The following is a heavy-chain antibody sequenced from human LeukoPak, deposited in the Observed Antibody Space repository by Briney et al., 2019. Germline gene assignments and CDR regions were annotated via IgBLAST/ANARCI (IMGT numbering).Heavy chain of an antibody. D-gene: IGHD3-22*01. CDR1: GGSISSGDYY. CDR2: IYYSGST. Sequence: PSETLSLTCTVSGGSISSGDYYWSCIRQPPGKGLEWIGYIYYSGSTNYNPSLKSRVTMSVDTSKNQFSLKLSSVTAADTAVYYCATQTFYDSSGYYYFGFDYWGQGTLVTVSS. V-gene: IGHV4-61*08. J-gene: IGHJ4*02. CDR3: ATQTFYDSSGYYYFGFDY.